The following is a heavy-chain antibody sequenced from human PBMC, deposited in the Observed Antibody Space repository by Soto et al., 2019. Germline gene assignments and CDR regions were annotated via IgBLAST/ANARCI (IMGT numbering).Heavy chain of an antibody. CDR1: GGSISSYY. D-gene: IGHD2-15*01. CDR2: IYYSGST. CDR3: ARGGGCSGGSCYDGWFDP. Sequence: QLQLQESAPGLVKPSETLSLTCTVSGGSISSYYWSWIRQPPGKGLEWIGYIYYSGSTNYNPSLKSRVTISADTSKNQIALKLSSVTAADTAVYYCARGGGCSGGSCYDGWFDPWGQGTLVTVSS. V-gene: IGHV4-59*01. J-gene: IGHJ5*02.